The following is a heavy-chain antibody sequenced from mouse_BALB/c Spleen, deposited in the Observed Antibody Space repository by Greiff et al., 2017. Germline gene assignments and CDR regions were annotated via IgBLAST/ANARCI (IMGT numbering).Heavy chain of an antibody. CDR2: IDPETGGT. V-gene: IGHV1-15*01. CDR1: GYTFTDYE. J-gene: IGHJ3*01. CDR3: TNYYGSISFAY. Sequence: QVQLQQSGAELVRPGASVTLSCKASGYTFTDYEMHWVKQTPVHGLEWIGAIDPETGGTAYNQKFKGKATLTADNSSSTAYMELRSLTSEDSAVYYCTNYYGSISFAYWGQGTLVTVSA. D-gene: IGHD1-1*01.